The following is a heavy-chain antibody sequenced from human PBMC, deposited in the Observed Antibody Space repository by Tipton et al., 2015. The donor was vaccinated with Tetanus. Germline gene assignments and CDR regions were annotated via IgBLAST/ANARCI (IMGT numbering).Heavy chain of an antibody. J-gene: IGHJ4*02. D-gene: IGHD2-15*01. CDR2: SWYDGTDK. CDR1: GFIFSSYG. Sequence: SLRLSCAASGFIFSSYGIHWVRQAPGKGLEWGAVSWYDGTDKYYADSVKGRFTISRDNSKNTLYLQMNSLRAEDTAVYYRAREADCSGGSCFSGDFDNWGQGTQVTVSS. CDR3: AREADCSGGSCFSGDFDN. V-gene: IGHV3-33*01.